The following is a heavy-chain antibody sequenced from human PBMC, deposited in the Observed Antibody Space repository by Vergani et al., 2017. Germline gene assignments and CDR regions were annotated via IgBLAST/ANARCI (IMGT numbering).Heavy chain of an antibody. V-gene: IGHV4-34*01. CDR1: GGSFSGSY. J-gene: IGHJ6*03. Sequence: QVQLQQWGAGLLKPSETLSLTCAVYGGSFSGSYWSWIRQPPGKGLEWIGEINHSASTNYNPSLKSRVTISVDTSKNQFSLKLSSVTAADTAVYYCARRPCSSTSCYVNYYYYMDVWGKGTTVTVSS. CDR3: ARRPCSSTSCYVNYYYYMDV. CDR2: INHSAST. D-gene: IGHD2-2*01.